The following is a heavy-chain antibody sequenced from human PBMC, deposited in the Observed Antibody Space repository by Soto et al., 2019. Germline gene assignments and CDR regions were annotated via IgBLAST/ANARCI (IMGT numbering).Heavy chain of an antibody. Sequence: QVQLVESGGGVVQPGRSLRLSCAASGFTFSSYGMHWVRQAPGKGLEWVAVISYDGSNKYYADSVKGRFTISRDNSKNTLYLKMNSLRAEDTAVYYCAKDDYDSSGYYVGYFDYWGQGALVTVSS. D-gene: IGHD3-22*01. CDR1: GFTFSSYG. J-gene: IGHJ4*02. CDR2: ISYDGSNK. V-gene: IGHV3-30*18. CDR3: AKDDYDSSGYYVGYFDY.